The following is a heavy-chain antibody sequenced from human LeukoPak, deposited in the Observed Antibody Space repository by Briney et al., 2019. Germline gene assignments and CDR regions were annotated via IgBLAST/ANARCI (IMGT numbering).Heavy chain of an antibody. CDR1: GGSISSDNW. CDR2: IYHSGSS. J-gene: IGHJ4*02. D-gene: IGHD3-16*01. Sequence: SETLSLTCAVSGGSISSDNWWSWVRQPPGKGLEWIGEIYHSGSSNYNPSLKSRVTISVNTSKNQFSLKLSSVTAADTAVYYCARHDIRNDYLFYFDYWGQGTLVTVSS. V-gene: IGHV4-4*02. CDR3: ARHDIRNDYLFYFDY.